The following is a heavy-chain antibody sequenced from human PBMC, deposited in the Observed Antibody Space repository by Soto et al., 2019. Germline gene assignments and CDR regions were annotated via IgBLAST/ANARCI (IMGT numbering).Heavy chain of an antibody. D-gene: IGHD3-10*01. CDR2: IVSDGSNK. CDR3: ARDLSGSGH. CDR1: GFTFSSYT. Sequence: HPGGSLRLSCAASGFTFSSYTMHWVRQAPGKGLEWVAVIVSDGSNKYYADSVKGRFTISRDNSKNTLYLQMNSLRPEDTAVYYCARDLSGSGHWGQGTLVTVSS. V-gene: IGHV3-30-3*01. J-gene: IGHJ4*02.